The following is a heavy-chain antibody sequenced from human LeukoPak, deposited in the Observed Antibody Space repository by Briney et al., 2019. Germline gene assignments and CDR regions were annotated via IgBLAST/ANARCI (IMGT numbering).Heavy chain of an antibody. CDR3: ARHDPARHFDY. Sequence: ASVKVSCMASGYTFTSYGISWVRQAPGQGLEWMGWISAYNGSTNYAQKLQGRVTMTTDTSTSTAYMELRSLRSEDTAVYYCARHDPARHFDYWGQGTLVTVSS. CDR2: ISAYNGST. V-gene: IGHV1-18*01. CDR1: GYTFTSYG. J-gene: IGHJ4*02.